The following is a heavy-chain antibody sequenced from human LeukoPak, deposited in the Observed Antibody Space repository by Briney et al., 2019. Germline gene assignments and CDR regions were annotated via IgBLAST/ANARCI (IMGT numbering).Heavy chain of an antibody. CDR3: AKETSSGNFVTIDC. J-gene: IGHJ4*02. Sequence: GGSLRLSCVASGFTFRSSVMSWVRQAPGKWLEWVSAITGDGGGTNHADTVKGRFTISRDNSKNTLYLQMDSLRAEDTAVYYCAKETSSGNFVTIDCWGQGTLVTVSS. CDR1: GFTFRSSV. CDR2: ITGDGGGT. V-gene: IGHV3-23*01. D-gene: IGHD1-26*01.